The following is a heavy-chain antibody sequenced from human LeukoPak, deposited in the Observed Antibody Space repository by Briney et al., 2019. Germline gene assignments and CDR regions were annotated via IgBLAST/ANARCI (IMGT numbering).Heavy chain of an antibody. Sequence: SETLSLTCAVYGGSFSGYYWSWLRQPPGKGLEWIGEINHSGSSNYNPSLKSRGTISFSTSKNQFSQELSFVAAADTAVYYCARGVFLAYCGGDCYPGTDIWGQGTMVTVSS. D-gene: IGHD2-21*02. CDR1: GGSFSGYY. CDR3: ARGVFLAYCGGDCYPGTDI. V-gene: IGHV4-34*01. J-gene: IGHJ3*02. CDR2: INHSGSS.